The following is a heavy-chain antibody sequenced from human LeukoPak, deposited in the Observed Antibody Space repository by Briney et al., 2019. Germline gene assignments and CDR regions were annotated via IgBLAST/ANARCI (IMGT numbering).Heavy chain of an antibody. CDR2: ISYDGSNK. CDR1: GFTFSSYG. V-gene: IGHV3-30*18. Sequence: GGSLRLSCVASGFTFSSYGMHWVRQAPGKGLEWVAVISYDGSNKYYADSVKGRFTISRDNSKNTLYLQMNSLRAEDTAVYYCAKSSRPLRYFDWLLLSWGQGTLVTVSS. D-gene: IGHD3-9*01. J-gene: IGHJ4*02. CDR3: AKSSRPLRYFDWLLLS.